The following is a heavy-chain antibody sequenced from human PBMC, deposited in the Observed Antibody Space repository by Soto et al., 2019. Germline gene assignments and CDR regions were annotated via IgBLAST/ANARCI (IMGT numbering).Heavy chain of an antibody. Sequence: PSETLSLTCAVYGKSLSGYYWSWIRQPPGKALEWIGEINHSGNTNYSPSLESRVTISVDTSKNQLFLNLSSVTAADTAMYYCARHHVRGRTIAGASEFWGQGRLVT. CDR2: INHSGNT. CDR1: GKSLSGYY. D-gene: IGHD1-26*01. J-gene: IGHJ4*02. V-gene: IGHV4-34*01. CDR3: ARHHVRGRTIAGASEF.